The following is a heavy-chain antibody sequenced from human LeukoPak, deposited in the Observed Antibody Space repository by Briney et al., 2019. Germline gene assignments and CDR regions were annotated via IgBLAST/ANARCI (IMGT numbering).Heavy chain of an antibody. V-gene: IGHV4-34*01. CDR2: INHSGST. D-gene: IGHD1-26*01. J-gene: IGHJ4*02. Sequence: SSETLSLTCAAYGGSFSGYYWSWIRQSPGKGLEWIGEINHSGSTNYNPSLKSRVTISVDTSKNQFSLKLSSVTAADTAVYYCARGQTIVGATGDFWGQGTLVTVSS. CDR3: ARGQTIVGATGDF. CDR1: GGSFSGYY.